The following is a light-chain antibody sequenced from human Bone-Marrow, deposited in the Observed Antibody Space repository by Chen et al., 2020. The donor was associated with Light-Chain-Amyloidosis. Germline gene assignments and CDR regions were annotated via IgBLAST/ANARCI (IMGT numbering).Light chain of an antibody. V-gene: IGLV3-25*03. Sequence: SYDLPHPPPFSLSPGKPPRFTSPGVFLPTKYAYWYKQKPGQAPVLVIHRDTERPSGISERFSGSSSGTTATLTISGVQAEDEADYHCQSADSSGTYEVIFGGGTKLTVL. J-gene: IGLJ2*01. CDR3: QSADSSGTYEVI. CDR2: RDT. CDR1: FLPTKY.